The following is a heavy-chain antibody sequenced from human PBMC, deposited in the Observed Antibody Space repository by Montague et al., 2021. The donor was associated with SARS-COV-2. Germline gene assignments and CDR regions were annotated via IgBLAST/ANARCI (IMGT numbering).Heavy chain of an antibody. CDR2: IYYSCST. D-gene: IGHD4-11*01. V-gene: IGHV4-59*08. J-gene: IGHJ6*02. Sequence: SETLSLTCSVSGDSISHYSWSWIRKSQGKGLDWTGYIYYSCSTNYNPSLTSRVTISVDTSKNQVSLKLTSVTAADTAVYYCARHLRVTTVTSHMYHYAMDVWGQGTTVTVSS. CDR3: ARHLRVTTVTSHMYHYAMDV. CDR1: GDSISHYS.